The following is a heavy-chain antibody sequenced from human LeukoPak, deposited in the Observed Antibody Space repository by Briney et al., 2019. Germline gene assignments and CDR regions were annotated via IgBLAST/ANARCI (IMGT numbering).Heavy chain of an antibody. Sequence: SSETLSLPCTVSVDSFNIYYWNWIRQPPGKGLEWIGYISYSGSTNYNPSLKSRVTISVDTSKNQFSLKLSSVTAADTAVYACARHAFSRLGYSYALDSWGQGTLVTVSS. D-gene: IGHD5-18*01. CDR3: ARHAFSRLGYSYALDS. J-gene: IGHJ4*02. V-gene: IGHV4-59*08. CDR1: VDSFNIYY. CDR2: ISYSGST.